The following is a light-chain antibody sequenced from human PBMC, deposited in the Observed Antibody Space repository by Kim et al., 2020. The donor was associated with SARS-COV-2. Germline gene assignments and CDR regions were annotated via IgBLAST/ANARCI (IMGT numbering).Light chain of an antibody. J-gene: IGLJ3*02. CDR3: SSYTNSNKMV. Sequence: QSVLTQPASVSESPGQSITISCTGTSSDVGGHNYVSWYQQHPGKAPKLMIYDVSNRPSGVSNRFSGSKSGNTASLTISGLQAEDEADYYCSSYTNSNKMVFGGGTQLTVL. CDR1: SSDVGGHNY. V-gene: IGLV2-14*03. CDR2: DVS.